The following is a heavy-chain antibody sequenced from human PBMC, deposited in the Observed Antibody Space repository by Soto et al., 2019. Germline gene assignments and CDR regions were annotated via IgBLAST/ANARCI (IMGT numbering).Heavy chain of an antibody. CDR2: ISGSGGLT. CDR1: GFTFSDYA. J-gene: IGHJ4*02. CDR3: AKICTYYYDISGYYFEY. D-gene: IGHD3-22*01. Sequence: EVQLLESGGGLVQPGGSLRLSCTPSGFTFSDYAMSWVRQAPGKGLEWVSTISGSGGLTYYADSVKGRFTISRDISNSTLWLQMNSLRAEYTAVYYCAKICTYYYDISGYYFEYWGQGTLVTGSS. V-gene: IGHV3-23*01.